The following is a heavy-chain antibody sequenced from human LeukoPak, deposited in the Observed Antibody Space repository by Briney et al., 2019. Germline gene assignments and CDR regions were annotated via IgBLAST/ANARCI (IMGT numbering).Heavy chain of an antibody. J-gene: IGHJ4*02. D-gene: IGHD3-22*01. V-gene: IGHV4-61*02. CDR1: GASISRGSHY. Sequence: ASETLSLTCTVSGASISRGSHYWSWIRQPAGKGLEWIGRIYTIGNTNYSPSLWRRVTISVDTSKNQFSLRLHSVTAADTAVYYCARDRSYYSDTGTDYWGQGALVTVSP. CDR3: ARDRSYYSDTGTDY. CDR2: IYTIGNT.